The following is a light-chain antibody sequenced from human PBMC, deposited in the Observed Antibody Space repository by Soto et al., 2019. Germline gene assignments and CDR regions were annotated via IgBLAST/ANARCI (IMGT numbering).Light chain of an antibody. CDR3: PQRSNWPLT. V-gene: IGKV3-11*01. CDR2: DAS. Sequence: EIVLTQSPATLSLSPGERATLSCRASQSVSSYLAWYQQKPGQAPRLLIYDASNRATRIPARFSGSGSGTDLTLTISRLEPEEFAVYYCPQRSNWPLTFGGGNKVEIK. J-gene: IGKJ4*01. CDR1: QSVSSY.